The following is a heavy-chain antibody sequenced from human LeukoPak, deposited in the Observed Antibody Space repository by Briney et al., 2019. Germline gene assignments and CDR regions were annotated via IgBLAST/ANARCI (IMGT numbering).Heavy chain of an antibody. CDR2: ISGYNGKT. CDR3: AREETTVWPPYPCY. D-gene: IGHD1-14*01. CDR1: GYTFSGYY. V-gene: IGHV1-18*04. Sequence: ASVKVSCKTSGYTFSGYYITWVRQAPGQGLEWMGWISGYNGKTSYARNLEGRVTMTTDTSTTTAYLELRSLTSDDTAIYYCAREETTVWPPYPCYWGQGTLVTVSS. J-gene: IGHJ4*02.